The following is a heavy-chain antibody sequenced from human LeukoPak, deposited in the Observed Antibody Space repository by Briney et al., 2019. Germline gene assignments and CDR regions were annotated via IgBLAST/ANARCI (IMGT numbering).Heavy chain of an antibody. CDR2: IRRRAYGGAA. CDR1: GFAFDDFA. V-gene: IGHV3-49*04. CDR3: SRNGLVDFDY. Sequence: GGSLRLSCTTSGFAFDDFAMSWVRQPAGKALEWVGFIRRRAYGGAAEYAASVKGRFIISRDDSKGIAYLQMNSLKTEDTGVYYCSRNGLVDFDYCGQGSRVIVSP. J-gene: IGHJ4*02.